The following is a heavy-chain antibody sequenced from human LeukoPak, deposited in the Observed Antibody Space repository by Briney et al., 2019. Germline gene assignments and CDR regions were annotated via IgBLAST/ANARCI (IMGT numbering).Heavy chain of an antibody. CDR2: ISSSGSTI. Sequence: TGGSLRLSCAASGFTFSSYEMNWVRQAPGKGLEWVSYISSSGSTIYYADSVKGRFTISRDNSKNTLYLQMNSLRAEDTAVYYCAKKLWSYGPHDAFDIWGQGTMVTVSS. D-gene: IGHD5-18*01. V-gene: IGHV3-48*03. J-gene: IGHJ3*02. CDR1: GFTFSSYE. CDR3: AKKLWSYGPHDAFDI.